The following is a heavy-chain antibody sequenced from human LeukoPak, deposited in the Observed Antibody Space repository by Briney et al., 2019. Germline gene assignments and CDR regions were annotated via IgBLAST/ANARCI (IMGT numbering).Heavy chain of an antibody. V-gene: IGHV3-23*01. D-gene: IGHD7-27*01. J-gene: IGHJ3*02. Sequence: PGGSLRLSCAAPGFTFSSYAMSWVRQAPGKGLEWVSAISGSGGSTYYADSVKGRFTISRDNSKNTLYLQMNSLRAEDTAVYYCAKDSSVWGAFDIWGQGTMVTVSS. CDR3: AKDSSVWGAFDI. CDR1: GFTFSSYA. CDR2: ISGSGGST.